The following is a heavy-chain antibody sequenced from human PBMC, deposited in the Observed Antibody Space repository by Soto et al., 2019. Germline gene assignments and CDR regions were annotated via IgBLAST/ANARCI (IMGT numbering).Heavy chain of an antibody. J-gene: IGHJ3*02. CDR1: GGNFSSYA. V-gene: IGHV1-69*13. D-gene: IGHD5-12*01. CDR3: AVYSGYGHGAFDI. CDR2: IIPIFGTA. Sequence: ASVKVSCKASGGNFSSYAISWVRQAPGQGLEWMGGIIPIFGTANYAQKFQGRVTITADESTSTAYMELSSLRSEDTAVYYCAVYSGYGHGAFDIWGQGTMVTVSS.